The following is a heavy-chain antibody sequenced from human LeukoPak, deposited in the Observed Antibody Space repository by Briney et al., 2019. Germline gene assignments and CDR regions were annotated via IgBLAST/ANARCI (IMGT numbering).Heavy chain of an antibody. CDR1: GFTFSSYA. CDR3: AKDLGYCSSTSCYPYDY. D-gene: IGHD2-2*01. Sequence: PGGSLRLSCAASGFTFSSYAMSWVRQAPGKGLEWVSAISGSGGSTYYADSVKGRFTISRDNSKNTLYLQMNSLRAEDTAVYYCAKDLGYCSSTSCYPYDYWGQGTLVTVSS. J-gene: IGHJ4*02. V-gene: IGHV3-23*01. CDR2: ISGSGGST.